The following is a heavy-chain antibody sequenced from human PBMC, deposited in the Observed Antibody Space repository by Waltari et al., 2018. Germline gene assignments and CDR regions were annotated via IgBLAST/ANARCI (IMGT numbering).Heavy chain of an antibody. Sequence: QVQLVRSGAAVRRPGASVKGSCKVSLYTPPALSIQWFRQAPGKGLEWMGGIDPEDGETIYAQKFQGRVTMTEDTSTNTAYMELSSLRSDDTAVYYCATNNYGYDAFDIWGQGTMVTVSS. CDR2: IDPEDGET. J-gene: IGHJ3*02. CDR1: LYTPPALS. D-gene: IGHD4-17*01. V-gene: IGHV1-24*01. CDR3: ATNNYGYDAFDI.